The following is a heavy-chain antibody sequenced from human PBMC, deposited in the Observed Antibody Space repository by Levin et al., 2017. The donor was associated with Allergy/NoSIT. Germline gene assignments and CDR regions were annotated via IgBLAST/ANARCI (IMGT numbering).Heavy chain of an antibody. V-gene: IGHV3-21*01. Sequence: GGSLRLSCAASGFTFSSYAMNWVRQAPGKGLEWVSSISTSNNYIYYADSVKGRFTISRDNAKDSLYLQMNSLRAEYTAVDYSARVPRGAVADDYWGQGTLVTVSS. CDR3: ARVPRGAVADDY. CDR2: ISTSNNYI. CDR1: GFTFSSYA. J-gene: IGHJ4*02. D-gene: IGHD6-19*01.